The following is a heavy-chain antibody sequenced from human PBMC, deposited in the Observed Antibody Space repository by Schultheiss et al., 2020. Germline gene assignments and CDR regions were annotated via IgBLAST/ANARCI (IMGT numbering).Heavy chain of an antibody. D-gene: IGHD5-18*01. Sequence: SETLSLTCTVSGDSISTYHWSWIRQPPGKIAYIYYSGSTNYNPSLKSRVTISVDTSKNQFSLKLSSVTAADTAVYYCARSEDTAMGDNWFDPWGQGTLVTVSS. J-gene: IGHJ5*02. CDR2: IYYSGST. CDR3: ARSEDTAMGDNWFDP. CDR1: GDSISTYH. V-gene: IGHV4-59*08.